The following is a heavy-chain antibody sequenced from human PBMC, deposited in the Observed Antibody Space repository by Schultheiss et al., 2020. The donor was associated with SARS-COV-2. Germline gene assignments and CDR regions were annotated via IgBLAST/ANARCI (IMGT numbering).Heavy chain of an antibody. CDR3: ASSTGGYYYYYMDV. CDR2: IYYSGST. CDR1: GGSISSSSYY. D-gene: IGHD2-2*01. V-gene: IGHV4-61*05. J-gene: IGHJ6*03. Sequence: SETLSLTCTVSGGSISSSSYYWGWIRQPPGKGLEWIGYIYYSGSTNYNPSLKSRVTISVDTSKNQFSLKLSSVTAADTAVYYCASSTGGYYYYYMDVWGKGTTVTVSS.